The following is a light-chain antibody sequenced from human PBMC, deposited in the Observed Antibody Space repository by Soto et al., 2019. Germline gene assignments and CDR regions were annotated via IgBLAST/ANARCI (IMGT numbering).Light chain of an antibody. V-gene: IGKV3-20*01. CDR3: QQYGTSPLT. CDR1: QSLSSSY. Sequence: DIVLTQSPGTLSLSPGERATLSCRASQSLSSSYLACYQQKPGQAPRLPIYGASRRATGIPDRLSGSGSGTDFTLTISRLEPEDFAVYYCQQYGTSPLTFGQGTKVEVK. J-gene: IGKJ1*01. CDR2: GAS.